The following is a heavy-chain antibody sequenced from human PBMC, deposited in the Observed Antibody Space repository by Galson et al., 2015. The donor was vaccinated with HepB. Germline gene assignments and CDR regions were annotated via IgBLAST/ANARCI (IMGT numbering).Heavy chain of an antibody. CDR1: GFTFSSHA. CDR2: ISGSGGST. J-gene: IGHJ5*02. D-gene: IGHD2-2*01. Sequence: SLRLSCAASGFTFSSHAMSWVRQAPGKGLEWVSAISGSGGSTYYADSVKGRFTISRDNSKNTLYLQMNSLRAEDTAVYYCAKGGSPGQYQNWFDPWGQGTLVTVSS. V-gene: IGHV3-23*01. CDR3: AKGGSPGQYQNWFDP.